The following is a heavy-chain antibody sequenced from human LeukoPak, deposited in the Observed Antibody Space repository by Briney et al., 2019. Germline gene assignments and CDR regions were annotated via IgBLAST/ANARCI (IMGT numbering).Heavy chain of an antibody. CDR2: IDPPSGAP. Sequence: ASVKVSCKASGYTFTGQFIHWLRQAPGQGLEWMGWIDPPSGAPHYAQKFQDTITLTRDTSIATAYMEVHRLQTDDTAVYYCARGGFSTGFYLDFWGQGTPISVSS. CDR3: ARGGFSTGFYLDF. CDR1: GYTFTGQF. J-gene: IGHJ4*02. D-gene: IGHD6-19*01. V-gene: IGHV1-2*02.